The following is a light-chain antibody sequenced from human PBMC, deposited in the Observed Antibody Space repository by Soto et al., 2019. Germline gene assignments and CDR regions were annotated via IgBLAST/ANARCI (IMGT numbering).Light chain of an antibody. CDR1: QSISSY. V-gene: IGKV1-39*01. CDR2: DAS. CDR3: QQSYSTPRWT. Sequence: DIQMTQSPSSLSASVGDRVTITCRASQSISSYLNWYQQKPGKAPTLLIYDASSLQSRDPSRFRGSGSGTDFTLTISSLQPEDFATYYCQQSYSTPRWTFGQGTNVDIK. J-gene: IGKJ1*01.